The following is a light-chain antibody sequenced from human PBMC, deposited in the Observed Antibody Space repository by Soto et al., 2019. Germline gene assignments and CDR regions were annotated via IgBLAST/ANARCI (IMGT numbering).Light chain of an antibody. CDR2: AAS. Sequence: IVLTQSPDTLSLSPGERATLSCRASQSVSSSQLVWYKQKPGQAPRLLIYAASSRATGIPDRFSGSGSVTDFTLTVRELETEDFAVDYCQPYDNSVWKFGQGTKVDIK. CDR1: QSVSSSQ. V-gene: IGKV3-20*01. J-gene: IGKJ1*01. CDR3: QPYDNSVWK.